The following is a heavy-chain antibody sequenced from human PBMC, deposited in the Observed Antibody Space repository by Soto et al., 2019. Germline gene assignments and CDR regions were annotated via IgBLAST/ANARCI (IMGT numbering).Heavy chain of an antibody. J-gene: IGHJ6*03. CDR1: GFSVSSYA. V-gene: IGHV3-23*01. Sequence: SLRLFCAASGFSVSSYAMSWVRQTPGKGLEWVSSISCTGYSAYYADSVKGRFTISRDNSKHTVHLQMNSLRAEDTAVYYCAKEGSDSWSGCYSVYYYYMDVWGKGTTVTVSS. D-gene: IGHD3-3*01. CDR2: ISCTGYSA. CDR3: AKEGSDSWSGCYSVYYYYMDV.